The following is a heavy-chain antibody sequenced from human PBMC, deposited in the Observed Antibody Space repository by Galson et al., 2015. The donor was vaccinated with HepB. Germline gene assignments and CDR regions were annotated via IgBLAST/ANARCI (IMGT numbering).Heavy chain of an antibody. D-gene: IGHD3-10*01. CDR1: GFTFSSYW. CDR3: ARVRGDLYDPRTYYFDY. J-gene: IGHJ4*02. CDR2: VKEDGSEK. Sequence: SLRLSCAASGFTFSSYWLSWVRQAPGKGLECVANVKEDGSEKYFVDSVKGRFTISRDNARNSLYLQMNSLRAEDTAVYYCARVRGDLYDPRTYYFDYWGQGTLVTASS. V-gene: IGHV3-7*03.